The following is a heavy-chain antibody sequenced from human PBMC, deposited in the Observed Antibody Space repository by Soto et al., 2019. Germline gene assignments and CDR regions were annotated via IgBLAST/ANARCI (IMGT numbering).Heavy chain of an antibody. J-gene: IGHJ5*02. Sequence: SETLSLTCNVSGVSISTSRSCWTWIRQPPGKGLEWLANIFYSGSTYYNPSLASRVTVSVDTSKNEFSLKLRSVTAADTAVYYCARQPTTGDTDLWFDPWGQGTLVTVSS. V-gene: IGHV4-39*01. CDR3: ARQPTTGDTDLWFDP. CDR2: IFYSGST. CDR1: GVSISTSRSC. D-gene: IGHD2-21*01.